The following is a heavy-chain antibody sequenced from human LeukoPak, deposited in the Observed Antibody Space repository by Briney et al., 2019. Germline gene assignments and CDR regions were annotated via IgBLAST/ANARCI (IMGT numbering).Heavy chain of an antibody. CDR2: IIPIFGTA. D-gene: IGHD3-22*01. J-gene: IGHJ4*02. CDR3: ARPYYYDSSGYYY. Sequence: SVKVSCKASGGTFSSYAISWVRQAPGQGLEWMGGIIPIFGTANYAQKFQGRVTISTDESTSTAYMELSSLRSEDTAVYYCARPYYYDSSGYYYWGQGTLVTVSS. CDR1: GGTFSSYA. V-gene: IGHV1-69*05.